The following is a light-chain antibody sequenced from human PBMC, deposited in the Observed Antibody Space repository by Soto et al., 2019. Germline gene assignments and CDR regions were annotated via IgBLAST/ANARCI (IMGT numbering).Light chain of an antibody. J-gene: IGKJ1*01. CDR3: HLYGGPWT. Sequence: ENVLTQSPGTLSLSPGERATLSCRASQSVAINYLAWHQQKPGQAPRLLIFGASSSASGIPDRFSGSGSGTDFTLTIGRLEPVYCYGYYRHLYGGPWTLGPGTKV. CDR1: QSVAINY. CDR2: GAS. V-gene: IGKV3-20*01.